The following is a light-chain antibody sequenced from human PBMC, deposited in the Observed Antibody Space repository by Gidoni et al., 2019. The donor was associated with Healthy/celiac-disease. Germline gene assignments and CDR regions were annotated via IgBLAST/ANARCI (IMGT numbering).Light chain of an antibody. V-gene: IGKV1-39*01. Sequence: DIQMTQSPSSLPASVGDRVTITCRASQSISSYLNWYQQKPGKAPKLLIYAASSLQSGVPSRFSGSGSGTDFTLTISSLQPEDFATYYCQQSYSTPDTFGQGTKLEIK. CDR1: QSISSY. CDR2: AAS. J-gene: IGKJ2*01. CDR3: QQSYSTPDT.